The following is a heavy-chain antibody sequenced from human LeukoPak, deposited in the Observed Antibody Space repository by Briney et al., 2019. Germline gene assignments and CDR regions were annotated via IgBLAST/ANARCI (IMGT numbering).Heavy chain of an antibody. Sequence: ASVNVSCKASGYTFTNYAVNWLRQAPGQRLEWMGWINAGNGDTKFSQNYQARVTITRDASASTAYMELSSLTSEGTAVYFCARGLWSAHRREYYFDSWGQGTLVTVSS. J-gene: IGHJ4*02. CDR2: INAGNGDT. D-gene: IGHD3-3*01. V-gene: IGHV1-3*01. CDR1: GYTFTNYA. CDR3: ARGLWSAHRREYYFDS.